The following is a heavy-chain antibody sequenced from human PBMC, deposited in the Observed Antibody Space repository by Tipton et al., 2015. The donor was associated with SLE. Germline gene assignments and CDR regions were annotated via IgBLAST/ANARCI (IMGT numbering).Heavy chain of an antibody. CDR3: ARDHYYDSSGYYPLDAFDI. CDR1: GFTFSTYW. J-gene: IGHJ3*02. Sequence: SLRLSCAASGFTFSTYWMTWVRQAPGKGLEWVSSISSSSSYIYYADSVKGRFTVSRDNAKNSLYLQMNSLRAEDTAVYYCARDHYYDSSGYYPLDAFDIWGRGTMVTVSS. V-gene: IGHV3-21*01. D-gene: IGHD3-22*01. CDR2: ISSSSSYI.